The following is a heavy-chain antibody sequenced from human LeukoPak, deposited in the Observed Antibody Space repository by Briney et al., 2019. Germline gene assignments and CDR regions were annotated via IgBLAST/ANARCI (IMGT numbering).Heavy chain of an antibody. J-gene: IGHJ5*02. Sequence: SETLSLTCTVSGGSISSHYWSWIRQPPGKGLEWIGYIYYSGSTNYNPSLKSRVTISVDTSKSQFSLKLSSVTAADTAVYYCARDRDGRLNENWFDPWGQGTLVTVSS. CDR3: ARDRDGRLNENWFDP. V-gene: IGHV4-59*11. CDR1: GGSISSHY. CDR2: IYYSGST. D-gene: IGHD5-24*01.